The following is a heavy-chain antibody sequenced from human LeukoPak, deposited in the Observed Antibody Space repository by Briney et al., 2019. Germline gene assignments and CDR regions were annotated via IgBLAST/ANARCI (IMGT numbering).Heavy chain of an antibody. CDR1: GGSISSSSYY. V-gene: IGHV4-39*07. CDR3: ARDRLSATWEWELLLDY. J-gene: IGHJ4*02. Sequence: PSETLSLTRTVSGGSISSSSYYWGWIRQPPGKGLEWIGSIYYSGSTYYNPSLKSRVTISVDTSKNQFSLKLSSVTAADTAVYYCARDRLSATWEWELLLDYWGQGTLVTVSS. D-gene: IGHD1-26*01. CDR2: IYYSGST.